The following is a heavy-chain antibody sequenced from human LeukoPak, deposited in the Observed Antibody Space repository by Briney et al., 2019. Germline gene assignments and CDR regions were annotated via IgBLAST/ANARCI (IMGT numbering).Heavy chain of an antibody. CDR3: ARSVDSWSRMDV. CDR2: ISSSSSNT. D-gene: IGHD4-11*01. CDR1: GFSFSSYE. V-gene: IGHV3-48*03. J-gene: IGHJ6*02. Sequence: PGGSLRLSCAASGFSFSSYEMNWVRQAPGKGLEWVSFISSSSSNTKYADSVKGRFTISRDNAKNSLYLQMDSLRAEDAAVYYCARSVDSWSRMDVWGQGTRVTVSS.